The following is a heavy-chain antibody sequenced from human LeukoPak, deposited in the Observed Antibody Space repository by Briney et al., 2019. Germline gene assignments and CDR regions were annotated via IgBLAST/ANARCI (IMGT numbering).Heavy chain of an antibody. J-gene: IGHJ4*02. Sequence: GGSLSFSCAASGFTYSGYWMSWLRQAPGMGLEWVANINLDGSVKHYVDSAKGRFTISRDSAKNSLYLQMNSLRAEDTALYYCATSDDSSGSDWGQGTLVTVSS. CDR1: GFTYSGYW. CDR2: INLDGSVK. V-gene: IGHV3-7*01. D-gene: IGHD3-22*01. CDR3: ATSDDSSGSD.